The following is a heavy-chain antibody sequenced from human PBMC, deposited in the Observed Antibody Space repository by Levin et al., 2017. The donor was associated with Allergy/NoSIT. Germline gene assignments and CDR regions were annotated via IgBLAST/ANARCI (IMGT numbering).Heavy chain of an antibody. CDR2: ISAYNGNT. CDR1: GYTFTSYG. CDR3: AREHYYDFWSGYTVNYYYYGMDV. Sequence: ASVKVSCKASGYTFTSYGISWVRQAPGQGLEWMGWISAYNGNTNYAQKLQGRVTMTTDTSTSTAYMELRSLRSDDTAVYYCAREHYYDFWSGYTVNYYYYGMDVWGQGTTVTVSS. V-gene: IGHV1-18*01. J-gene: IGHJ6*02. D-gene: IGHD3-3*01.